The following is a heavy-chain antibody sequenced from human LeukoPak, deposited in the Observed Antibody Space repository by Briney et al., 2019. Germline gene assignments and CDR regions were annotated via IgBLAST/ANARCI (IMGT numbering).Heavy chain of an antibody. D-gene: IGHD3-9*01. J-gene: IGHJ4*02. CDR2: ISYDGTNK. CDR3: AKDLTYYDILTGYSH. CDR1: GFTCTSYR. Sequence: GRSLRLSCAASGFTCTSYRTHELRHAPRKGLDCAQVISYDGTNKYYADSVKGRFTISRDNSKNTLYLQMNSLRAEDTALYYCAKDLTYYDILTGYSHWGQGTLVTVSS. V-gene: IGHV3-30*18.